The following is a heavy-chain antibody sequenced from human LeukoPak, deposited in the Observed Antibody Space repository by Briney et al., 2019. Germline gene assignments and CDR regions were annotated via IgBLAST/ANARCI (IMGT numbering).Heavy chain of an antibody. CDR3: ARPLYSGYDHWYFDL. V-gene: IGHV4-39*01. CDR1: GGCISGSSYY. D-gene: IGHD5-12*01. J-gene: IGHJ2*01. Sequence: SETLSLTCTVSGGCISGSSYYWGWIRQPPGKGLEWIGSIYYSGSTYYNPSLKSRVTISVDRSKNRFSLKLSSVTAADTAVYYCARPLYSGYDHWYFDLWGRGTLVTVSS. CDR2: IYYSGST.